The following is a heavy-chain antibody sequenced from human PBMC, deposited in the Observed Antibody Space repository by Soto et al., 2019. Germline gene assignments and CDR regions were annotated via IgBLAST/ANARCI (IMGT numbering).Heavy chain of an antibody. CDR3: ARQMNSSTNYYDY. J-gene: IGHJ4*02. CDR1: GFTFSTYA. V-gene: IGHV3-23*01. CDR2: ISGRGGGT. D-gene: IGHD2-2*01. Sequence: PGGSLRLSCAASGFTFSTYAMSWVRQAPGKGLEWVSAISGRGGGTFYADSVKGRFTIARDNSKNTLFLQMNSLRAEDTAVYFCARQMNSSTNYYDYCGQGTLVTVSS.